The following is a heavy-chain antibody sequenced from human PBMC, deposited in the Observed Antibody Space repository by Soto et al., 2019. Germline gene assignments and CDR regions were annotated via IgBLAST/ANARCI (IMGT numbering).Heavy chain of an antibody. CDR2: ISGSGGST. J-gene: IGHJ4*02. V-gene: IGHV3-23*01. D-gene: IGHD2-15*01. Sequence: EVQLLESGGGLVQPGGSLRLSCAASGFTFSSYAMSWVRLAPGKGLEWVSAISGSGGSTYYADSVKGRFTISRDNSKNTLYLQMSSLRAEDTAVYYCAKDAGGGYCSGGSCSVKYFGYWGQGTLVTVSS. CDR1: GFTFSSYA. CDR3: AKDAGGGYCSGGSCSVKYFGY.